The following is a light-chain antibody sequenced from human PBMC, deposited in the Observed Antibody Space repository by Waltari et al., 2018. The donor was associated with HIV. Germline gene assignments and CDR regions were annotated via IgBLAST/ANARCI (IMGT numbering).Light chain of an antibody. CDR2: AAS. J-gene: IGKJ2*01. Sequence: EILMTQSPATLSVSPGGGATLSCRASESVHSNLAWFQHKPGQAPRLLNYAASTRATGVPDRFSASGSGTDFTLTIRSLQSEDFAIYFCQQYHKRHETFGQGTKLEIK. CDR3: QQYHKRHET. CDR1: ESVHSN. V-gene: IGKV3-15*01.